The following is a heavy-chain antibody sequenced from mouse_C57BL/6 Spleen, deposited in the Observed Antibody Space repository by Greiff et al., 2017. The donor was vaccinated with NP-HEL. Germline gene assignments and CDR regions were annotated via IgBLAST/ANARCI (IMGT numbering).Heavy chain of an antibody. CDR3: ARSIPHYFDY. V-gene: IGHV1-80*01. CDR1: GYAFSSYW. CDR2: IYPGDGDT. D-gene: IGHD2-3*01. Sequence: VQLQESGAELVKPGASVKISCKASGYAFSSYWMNWVKQRPGRGLEWIGQIYPGDGDTNYNGKFKGKATLTADKSSSTAYMQLSSLTSEDSAVYFCARSIPHYFDYWGQGTTLTVSS. J-gene: IGHJ2*01.